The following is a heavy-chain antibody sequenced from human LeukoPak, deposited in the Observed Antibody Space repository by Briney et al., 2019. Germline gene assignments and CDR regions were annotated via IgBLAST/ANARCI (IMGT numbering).Heavy chain of an antibody. CDR3: TTYFDDYVWGSYRYNVY. CDR1: GFTFSNAW. D-gene: IGHD3-16*02. V-gene: IGHV3-15*01. CDR2: IKSKTDGGTT. J-gene: IGHJ4*02. Sequence: PGGSLRLSCAASGFTFSNAWMSWVRQAPGKGLEWVGRIKSKTDGGTTDYAAPVKGGFTISRDDSKNTLYLQMNSLKTEDTAVYYCTTYFDDYVWGSYRYNVYWGQGTLVTVSS.